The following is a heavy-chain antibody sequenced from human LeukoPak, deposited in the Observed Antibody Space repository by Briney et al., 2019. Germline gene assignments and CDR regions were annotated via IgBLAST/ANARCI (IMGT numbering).Heavy chain of an antibody. CDR3: AKDLIAAAGTGDY. J-gene: IGHJ4*02. CDR1: GFTFSSYA. D-gene: IGHD6-13*01. V-gene: IGHV3-30*02. Sequence: GGSLRLSCAASGFTFSSYAMHWVRQAPGKGLEWVAFIRYDGSNKYYADSVKGRFTISRDNSKNTLYLQMNSLRAEDTAVYYCAKDLIAAAGTGDYWGQGTLVTVSS. CDR2: IRYDGSNK.